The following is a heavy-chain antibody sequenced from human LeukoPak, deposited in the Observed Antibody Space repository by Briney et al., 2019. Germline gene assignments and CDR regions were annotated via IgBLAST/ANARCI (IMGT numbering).Heavy chain of an antibody. CDR2: INHSGST. V-gene: IGHV4-34*01. D-gene: IGHD3-22*01. CDR1: GGSFSGYY. Sequence: TSETLSLTCAVYGGSFSGYYWSWIRQPPGKGLEWIGEINHSGSTNYNPSLKSRVTISVDTSKNQFSLKLSSVTAADTAVHYCAREPYYYDSSGYYGIDYWGQGTLVTVSS. CDR3: AREPYYYDSSGYYGIDY. J-gene: IGHJ4*02.